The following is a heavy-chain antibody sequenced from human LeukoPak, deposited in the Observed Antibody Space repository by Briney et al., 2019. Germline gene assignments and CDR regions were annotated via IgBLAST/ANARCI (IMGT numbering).Heavy chain of an antibody. CDR1: GFTFSTYA. J-gene: IGHJ4*02. V-gene: IGHV3-64D*06. D-gene: IGHD1-14*01. CDR3: ARRAEPSHSDY. CDR2: ISATGGNT. Sequence: PGGSLRLSCSPSGFTFSTYAMHWVRQAPGKGLEFVSDISATGGNTYYAAPVKGRFTISRDNSKNTLFLQVSSLGTEVSAVYYCARRAEPSHSDYWGQGTLVTVSS.